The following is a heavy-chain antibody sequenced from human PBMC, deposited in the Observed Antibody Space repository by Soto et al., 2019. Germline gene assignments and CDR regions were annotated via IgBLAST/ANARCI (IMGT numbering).Heavy chain of an antibody. CDR2: IWYDGSNK. J-gene: IGHJ4*02. CDR3: ARDRARLDTAMATDY. CDR1: GFTFSSYG. Sequence: QVQLVESGGGVVQPGRSLRLSCAASGFTFSSYGMHWVRQAPGKGLEWVAVIWYDGSNKYYADSVKGRFTISRDNSKNTLYLQMNSLRAEDTAVYYCARDRARLDTAMATDYWGQGTLVTVSS. V-gene: IGHV3-33*01. D-gene: IGHD5-18*01.